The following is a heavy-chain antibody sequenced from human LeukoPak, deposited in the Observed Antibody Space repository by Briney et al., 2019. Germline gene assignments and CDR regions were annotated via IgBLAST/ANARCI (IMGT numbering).Heavy chain of an antibody. D-gene: IGHD3-22*01. Sequence: GGSLRLSCAASGFTFSSYWMHWVRQAPGKGLAWVSRINSDGSSTSYADSVKGRFTISRDNAKNTLYLQMNSLRAEDTAVYYCARGLDSSGSYIDHWGQGTLVTVSS. CDR1: GFTFSSYW. J-gene: IGHJ4*02. CDR2: INSDGSST. V-gene: IGHV3-74*01. CDR3: ARGLDSSGSYIDH.